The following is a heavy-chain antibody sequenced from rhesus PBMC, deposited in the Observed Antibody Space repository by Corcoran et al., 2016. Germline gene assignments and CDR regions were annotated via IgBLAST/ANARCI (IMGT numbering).Heavy chain of an antibody. CDR1: GYSISSGYG. Sequence: QLQLQESGPGLVKPSETLSLTCAVSGYSISSGYGWSWIRQPPGKGLEWTGYIYGSSTSTNYNPSLKSRVTISKDTSKNQFSLKLSSVTAADTAVYYCARDGGDYNFWTGYMGAFDYWGQGVLVTVSS. CDR2: IYGSSTST. V-gene: IGHV4-127*01. J-gene: IGHJ4*01. D-gene: IGHD3-3*01. CDR3: ARDGGDYNFWTGYMGAFDY.